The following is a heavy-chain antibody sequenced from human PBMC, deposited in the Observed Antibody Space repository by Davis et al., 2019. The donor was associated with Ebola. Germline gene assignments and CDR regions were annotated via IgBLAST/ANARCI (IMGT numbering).Heavy chain of an antibody. J-gene: IGHJ5*02. CDR1: GGSFSGYY. Sequence: PSETLSLTCAVYGGSFSGYYWSWIRQPPGKGLEWIGEINHSGSTNYNPSLKSRVTISVDTSKNQFSLKLSSVTGADTAVYYCARQHCSSTSCYNWFDPWGQGTLVTVSS. CDR2: INHSGST. D-gene: IGHD2-2*01. V-gene: IGHV4-34*01. CDR3: ARQHCSSTSCYNWFDP.